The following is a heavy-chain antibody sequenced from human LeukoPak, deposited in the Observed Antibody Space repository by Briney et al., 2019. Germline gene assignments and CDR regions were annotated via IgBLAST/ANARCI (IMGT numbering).Heavy chain of an antibody. Sequence: PRGSLRLSCAASGFTFSSYSMNWVRQAPGKGLEWVSSISSSSSYIYYADSVKGRFTISRDNAKNSLYLQMNSLRAEDTAVYYCARVDAIDYSDYEANWFDPWGQGTLVTVSS. CDR2: ISSSSSYI. D-gene: IGHD4-11*01. CDR3: ARVDAIDYSDYEANWFDP. CDR1: GFTFSSYS. V-gene: IGHV3-21*01. J-gene: IGHJ5*02.